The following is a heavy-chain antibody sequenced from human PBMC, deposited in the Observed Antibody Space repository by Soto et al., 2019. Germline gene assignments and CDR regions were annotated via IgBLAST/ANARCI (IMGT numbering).Heavy chain of an antibody. J-gene: IGHJ4*02. CDR2: IIPIFGTA. CDR1: GGTFSSYA. CDR3: ARAPLGYCSGGSCSYYYFDY. V-gene: IGHV1-69*12. Sequence: QVQLVQSGAEVKKPGSSVKVSCKASGGTFSSYAISWVRQAPGQGLEWMGGIIPIFGTANYAQKFQGRVTITADESTSTAYMELSSLRSEDTAVYYCARAPLGYCSGGSCSYYYFDYWGQGTLVTVSS. D-gene: IGHD2-15*01.